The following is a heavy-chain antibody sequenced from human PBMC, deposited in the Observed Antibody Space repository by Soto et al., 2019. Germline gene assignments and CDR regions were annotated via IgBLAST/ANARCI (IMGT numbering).Heavy chain of an antibody. CDR2: IDTRGGST. J-gene: IGHJ3*02. D-gene: IGHD3-10*01. CDR3: ARDLPRDLVRGSFDI. CDR1: GYTFTRYN. Sequence: QAQLVQSGAEVRKPGASANISCKASGYTFTRYNIHWVRQAPGQGLEWMGIIDTRGGSTDYTQRFQCRVTMTRDTSTGTVYMELSSLGSEDTAVYYCARDLPRDLVRGSFDIWGQGTMVTVSS. V-gene: IGHV1-46*01.